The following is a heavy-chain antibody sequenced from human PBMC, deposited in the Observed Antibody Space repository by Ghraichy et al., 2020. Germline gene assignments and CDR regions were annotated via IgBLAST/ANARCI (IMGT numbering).Heavy chain of an antibody. J-gene: IGHJ4*02. Sequence: LRLSCAVYGGSFSGYYWSWIRQPPGKWLEWIGEINHSGSTNYNPSLKSRVTISVDTSKNQFSLKLSSVTAADTAVYYCVRLTVVTGWGQGTLVTVSS. CDR1: GGSFSGYY. CDR2: INHSGST. D-gene: IGHD4-23*01. V-gene: IGHV4-34*01. CDR3: VRLTVVTG.